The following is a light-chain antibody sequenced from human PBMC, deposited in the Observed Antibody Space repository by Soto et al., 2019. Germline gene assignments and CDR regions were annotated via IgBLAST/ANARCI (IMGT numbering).Light chain of an antibody. V-gene: IGLV1-40*01. Sequence: QPVLTQPPSVSGAPGQRVTISCTGTSSNIGADYNVHWYRQLPGTAPKLLIYGNNHRPSGVPDRFSGSKSGPSASLAITGLQTEDEADYYCQSYDTGLRGMIFGGGTKLTFL. CDR3: QSYDTGLRGMI. CDR1: SSNIGADYN. J-gene: IGLJ2*01. CDR2: GNN.